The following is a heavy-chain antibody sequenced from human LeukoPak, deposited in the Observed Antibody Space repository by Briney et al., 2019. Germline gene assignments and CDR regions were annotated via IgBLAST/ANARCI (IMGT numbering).Heavy chain of an antibody. CDR3: AREGFGSRDGYNYAPDY. D-gene: IGHD5-24*01. Sequence: ASVKVSCKASGYTFTSYAMNWVRQAPGQGLEWMGWINTNTGNPTYAQGFTGRFVFSLDTSVSTAYLQISSLKAEDTAVYYCAREGFGSRDGYNYAPDYWGQGTLVTVSS. V-gene: IGHV7-4-1*02. CDR2: INTNTGNP. CDR1: GYTFTSYA. J-gene: IGHJ4*02.